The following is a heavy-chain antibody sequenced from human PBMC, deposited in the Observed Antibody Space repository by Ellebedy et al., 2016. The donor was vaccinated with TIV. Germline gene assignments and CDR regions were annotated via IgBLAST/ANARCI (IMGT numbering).Heavy chain of an antibody. J-gene: IGHJ4*02. CDR2: ISGYDAST. CDR1: GFTINSYD. Sequence: PGGSLRLSCAATGFTINSYDVSWVRQAPGKGLEWVSCISGYDASTFYADFLKGRFTISKDNSKNTVYLQMNNLRADDTALYYCAKHHGRSHDYWGQGTLVTVSS. CDR3: AKHHGRSHDY. V-gene: IGHV3-23*01. D-gene: IGHD6-13*01.